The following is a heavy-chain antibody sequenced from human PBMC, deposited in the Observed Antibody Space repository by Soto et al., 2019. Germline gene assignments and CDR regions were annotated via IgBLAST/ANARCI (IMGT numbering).Heavy chain of an antibody. V-gene: IGHV1-69*01. CDR2: IIPIFGTA. CDR3: ARALRRHNPGGQNWYNWFDP. J-gene: IGHJ5*02. D-gene: IGHD1-1*01. CDR1: GGTFSSYA. Sequence: QVQLVQSGAEVKKPGSSVKVSCKASGGTFSSYAISWVRQAPGQGLEWMGGIIPIFGTANYAQKFQGRVTITADESTSKAYMELSSLRSEDTAVYYCARALRRHNPGGQNWYNWFDPWGQGTLVTVSS.